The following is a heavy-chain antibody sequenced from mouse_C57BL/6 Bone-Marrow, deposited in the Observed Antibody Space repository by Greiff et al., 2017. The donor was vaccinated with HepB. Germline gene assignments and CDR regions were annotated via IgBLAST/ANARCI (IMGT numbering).Heavy chain of an antibody. J-gene: IGHJ4*01. D-gene: IGHD1-1*01. CDR3: ARITTVDYYAMDY. CDR1: GFNIKNTY. V-gene: IGHV14-3*01. CDR2: IDPANGNT. Sequence: VQLKESVAELVRPGASVKLSCTASGFNIKNTYMHWVKQRPEQGLEWIGRIDPANGNTKYAPKFQGKATITADTSSNTAYLQLSSLTSEDTAIYYCARITTVDYYAMDYWGQGTSVTVSS.